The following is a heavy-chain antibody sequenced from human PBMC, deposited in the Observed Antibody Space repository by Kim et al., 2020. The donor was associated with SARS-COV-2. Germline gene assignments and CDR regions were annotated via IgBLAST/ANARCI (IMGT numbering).Heavy chain of an antibody. CDR2: ISYDGNNK. Sequence: GGSLRLSCAASGFTLSHHMMHWVRQAPGKGLEWVGVISYDGNNKYYPDSVKGRFNISRDNSKNMLYLEMNSLKIEDTAVYYCAREGDGRTYYGRFDYWGEGPPVTLSS. D-gene: IGHD3-3*01. V-gene: IGHV3-30*03. CDR3: AREGDGRTYYGRFDY. CDR1: GFTLSHHM. J-gene: IGHJ4*02.